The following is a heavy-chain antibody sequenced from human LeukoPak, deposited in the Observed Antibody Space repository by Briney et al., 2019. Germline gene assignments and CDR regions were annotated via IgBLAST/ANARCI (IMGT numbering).Heavy chain of an antibody. D-gene: IGHD5-12*01. J-gene: IGHJ4*02. CDR1: GFSFSSFA. CDR3: AKDRTGYSGARGFDC. CDR2: VRGGGGET. Sequence: GGSLRLSCTASGFSFSSFAMMWVRQAPGKGLEWISAVRGGGGETYYADSVKGRFTISRDNSKNTLYLQMNSPGAADTAVYYCAKDRTGYSGARGFDCWGQGTLVTVSS. V-gene: IGHV3-23*01.